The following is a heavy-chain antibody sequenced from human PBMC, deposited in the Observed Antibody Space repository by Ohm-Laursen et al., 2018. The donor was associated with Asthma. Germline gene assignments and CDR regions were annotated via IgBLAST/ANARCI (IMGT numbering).Heavy chain of an antibody. Sequence: RPLRLSCTASGFTFRSYAMHWVRQAPGKGLEWVAVGGSYYDGGLKYYADSVNGRFTVSRDDSKNTLYLQMNSLRPDDTAVYYCARDVMEWYLPAFDFWGQGTLVTVSS. V-gene: IGHV3-30-3*01. D-gene: IGHD3-3*01. CDR1: GFTFRSYA. CDR2: GGSYYDGGLK. J-gene: IGHJ4*02. CDR3: ARDVMEWYLPAFDF.